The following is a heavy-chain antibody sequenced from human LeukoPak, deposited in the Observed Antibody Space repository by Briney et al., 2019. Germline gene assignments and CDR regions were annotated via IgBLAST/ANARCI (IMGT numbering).Heavy chain of an antibody. V-gene: IGHV3-21*01. CDR1: GFPFSSYW. CDR3: ARDPPSRGTRYFDY. CDR2: ITSSSSNK. D-gene: IGHD3-16*01. J-gene: IGHJ4*02. Sequence: GGSLRLSCAASGFPFSSYWMHWVRQAPGEGPEWVSSITSSSSNKDYVDSVKGRFTVSRDNAKNSLYLQMDSLRVEDTAVYYCARDPPSRGTRYFDYWGQGILVTVSS.